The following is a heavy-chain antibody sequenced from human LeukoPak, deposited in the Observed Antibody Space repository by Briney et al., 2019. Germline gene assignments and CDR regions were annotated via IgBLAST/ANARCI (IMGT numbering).Heavy chain of an antibody. CDR1: GGTFSGYA. CDR2: IIPIFGTA. V-gene: IGHV1-69*01. J-gene: IGHJ3*02. Sequence: SVKVSCMASGGTFSGYAISWVRQAPGQGLEWMGGIIPIFGTANCAQKFQGRVTITADESTSTAYMELSSLRSEDTAVYYCAREGNNDSSGLADAFDIWGQGIMVTVSS. D-gene: IGHD3-22*01. CDR3: AREGNNDSSGLADAFDI.